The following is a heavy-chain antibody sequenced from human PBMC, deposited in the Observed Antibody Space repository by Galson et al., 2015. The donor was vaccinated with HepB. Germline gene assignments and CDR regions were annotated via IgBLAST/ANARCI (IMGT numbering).Heavy chain of an antibody. Sequence: SLRLSCAASGFTFSNAWMSWVRQAPGKGLEWVGRSRSKTDGGATDYAAPVKGRFTISRDDSKNTLYLQMNSLKTEDTAVYYCTTGYMTNAYDAGYYFYDMAVWGRGTTVTVSS. CDR2: SRSKTDGGAT. D-gene: IGHD5-12*01. CDR1: GFTFSNAW. V-gene: IGHV3-15*01. J-gene: IGHJ6*03. CDR3: TTGYMTNAYDAGYYFYDMAV.